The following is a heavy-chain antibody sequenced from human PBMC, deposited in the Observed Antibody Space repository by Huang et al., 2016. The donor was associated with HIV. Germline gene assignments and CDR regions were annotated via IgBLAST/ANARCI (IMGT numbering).Heavy chain of an antibody. CDR2: MKTKPGNP. CDR1: GYTFTRYA. Sequence: QVQLVQSGSELRKPGASVKVSCQASGYTFTRYAMNWVRQGPGQGLEWRGWMKTKPGNPTYAQACTGRVVLSLDTSVSTAYLQISSLEAEDTAVYYCARDYYDSRGYDIHAVVDYWGQGTLVTVSS. V-gene: IGHV7-4-1*02. D-gene: IGHD3-22*01. CDR3: ARDYYDSRGYDIHAVVDY. J-gene: IGHJ4*02.